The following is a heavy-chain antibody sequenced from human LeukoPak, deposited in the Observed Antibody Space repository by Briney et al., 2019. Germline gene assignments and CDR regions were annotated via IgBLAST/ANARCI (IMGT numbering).Heavy chain of an antibody. CDR1: GFTVSSNC. V-gene: IGHV3-53*01. CDR3: AGRERGYYYGMNV. Sequence: GGSLRLSCAASGFTVSSNCMNWVRQAPGKGLEWVSILYGGGNTHYADSVEGRFTISRDDSKNTLYLQMNSLRAEDTAVYYCAGRERGYYYGMNVWGQGTTVTVSS. CDR2: LYGGGNT. J-gene: IGHJ6*02.